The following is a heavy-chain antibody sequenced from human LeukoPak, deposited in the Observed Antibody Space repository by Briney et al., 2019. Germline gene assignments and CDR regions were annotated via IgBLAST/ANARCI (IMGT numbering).Heavy chain of an antibody. J-gene: IGHJ4*02. D-gene: IGHD3-22*01. Sequence: PSETLSLTCTVSGGSISSGDYYWSWIRQPPGKDLEWIGYIYYSGSTYYNPSLKSRATISVDTSKNQFSLKLSSVTAADTAVYYCARDSSGHSVFDYWGQGTLVTVSS. CDR1: GGSISSGDYY. V-gene: IGHV4-30-4*01. CDR3: ARDSSGHSVFDY. CDR2: IYYSGST.